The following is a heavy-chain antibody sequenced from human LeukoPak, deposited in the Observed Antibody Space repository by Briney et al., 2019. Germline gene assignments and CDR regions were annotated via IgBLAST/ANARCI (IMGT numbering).Heavy chain of an antibody. CDR3: AKDLSY. CDR2: ISFDGTSK. J-gene: IGHJ4*02. Sequence: GGSLRPSCATSTFTFSSYAIHWVRQAPGKGLEWVAVISFDGTSKYYADSVKGRFTISRDNSKDTLYLQMNSLRAEDTAVYYCAKDLSYWGQGTLVTVSS. CDR1: TFTFSSYA. V-gene: IGHV3-30-3*01.